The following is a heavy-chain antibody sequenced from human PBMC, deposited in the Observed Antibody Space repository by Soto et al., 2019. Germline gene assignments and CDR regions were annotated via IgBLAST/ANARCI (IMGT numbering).Heavy chain of an antibody. Sequence: GASMQVSCKASGYTFTSYYMHWVRQAPGQGLEGMGIINPSGGSTSYAQKFQGRVTMTRDTSTSTVYMELSSLRSEDTAVYYCARSSVVAARPGFDPWGQGTLVTVS. CDR2: INPSGGST. D-gene: IGHD6-6*01. J-gene: IGHJ5*02. V-gene: IGHV1-46*01. CDR3: ARSSVVAARPGFDP. CDR1: GYTFTSYY.